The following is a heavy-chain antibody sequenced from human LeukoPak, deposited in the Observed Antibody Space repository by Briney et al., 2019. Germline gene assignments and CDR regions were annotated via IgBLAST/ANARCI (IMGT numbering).Heavy chain of an antibody. D-gene: IGHD3-22*01. CDR3: AGYPAYDSSGYYPPPFDY. CDR1: GYTFTGYY. V-gene: IGHV1-69*06. J-gene: IGHJ4*02. Sequence: SVKVSCKASGYTFTGYYMHWVRQAPGQGLEWMGGIIPIFGTSNYTQKFQGRVTITADKSTSTAYMELSSLRSEDTAVYYCAGYPAYDSSGYYPPPFDYWGQGTLVTVSS. CDR2: IIPIFGTS.